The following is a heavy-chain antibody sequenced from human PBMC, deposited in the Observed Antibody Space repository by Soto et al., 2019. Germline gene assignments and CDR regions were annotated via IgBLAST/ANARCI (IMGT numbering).Heavy chain of an antibody. CDR3: ARYLAVALIDY. Sequence: QVQLVQSGAEVKKPGASVKVSCKASGYTFTSYGISWVRQAPGQGLEWMGWISAYNGNTKYAQKLQGRVTMTTDTPTSTAYMELRSLRSEDTAVYYCARYLAVALIDYWGQGTLVTVSS. J-gene: IGHJ4*02. CDR2: ISAYNGNT. CDR1: GYTFTSYG. D-gene: IGHD6-19*01. V-gene: IGHV1-18*01.